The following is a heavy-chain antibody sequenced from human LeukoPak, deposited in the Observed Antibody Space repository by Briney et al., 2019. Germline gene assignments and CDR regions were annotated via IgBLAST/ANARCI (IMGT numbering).Heavy chain of an antibody. CDR2: INPNSGDT. CDR1: GYTFTGYH. CDR3: AGGHSSSCDY. V-gene: IGHV1-2*06. J-gene: IGHJ4*02. Sequence: ASVKVSCKASGYTFTGYHMHWVRQAPGQGLEWMGRINPNSGDTNYAQKFQGRVTMTRDTSISTAYMELSRLRSDDTAVYYCAGGHSSSCDYWGQGTLVTVSS. D-gene: IGHD6-13*01.